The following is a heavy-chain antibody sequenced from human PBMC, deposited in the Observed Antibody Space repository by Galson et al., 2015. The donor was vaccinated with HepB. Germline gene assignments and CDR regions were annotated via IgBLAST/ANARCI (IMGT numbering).Heavy chain of an antibody. Sequence: SLRLSCAASGFTFSSYSMNWVRQAPGKGLEWVSSISSSSSYIHYADSVKGRFIISRDDSTNTLYLQMNSLRAEDTAVYSCARALCSPTRCYYLDQWGQGTLVTVSS. CDR2: ISSSSSYI. D-gene: IGHD2-2*01. CDR1: GFTFSSYS. J-gene: IGHJ4*02. CDR3: ARALCSPTRCYYLDQ. V-gene: IGHV3-21*04.